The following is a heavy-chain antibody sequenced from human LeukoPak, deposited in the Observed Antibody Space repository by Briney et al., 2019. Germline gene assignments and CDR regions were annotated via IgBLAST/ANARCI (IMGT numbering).Heavy chain of an antibody. D-gene: IGHD6-13*01. CDR3: ARDRWPNRQIAAAGTYYDY. J-gene: IGHJ4*02. V-gene: IGHV3-48*04. CDR1: GFTFSSYW. CDR2: ITNSGDSI. Sequence: GGSLRLSCAASGFTFSSYWMSWVRQAPGKGLECVSYITNSGDSIYYADSVKGRFTISRDNAKNSLYLQMNSLRAEDTAVYYCARDRWPNRQIAAAGTYYDYWGQGTLVTVSS.